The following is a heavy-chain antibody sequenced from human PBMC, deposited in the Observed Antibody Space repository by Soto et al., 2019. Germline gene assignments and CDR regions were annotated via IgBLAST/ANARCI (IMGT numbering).Heavy chain of an antibody. J-gene: IGHJ5*02. D-gene: IGHD2-2*01. Sequence: QVQLVQSGAEVKKPGSSVKVSCKASGGTFSSYTISWVRQAPGQGLEWMGRIIPILGIANYAQKFQGRVTITADKSTSTAYMELSSLRSEDTAVYYSARWDCSSTSCSFDPWGQGTLVTVSS. CDR3: ARWDCSSTSCSFDP. V-gene: IGHV1-69*02. CDR2: IIPILGIA. CDR1: GGTFSSYT.